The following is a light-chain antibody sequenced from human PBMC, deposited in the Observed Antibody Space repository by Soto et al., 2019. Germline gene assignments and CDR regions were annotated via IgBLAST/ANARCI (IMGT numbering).Light chain of an antibody. J-gene: IGKJ5*01. CDR2: GAS. CDR1: QSISSY. Sequence: DIPMTQSPSSLSASVGDRVTITCRASQSISSYLNWYQQKPGKAPKLLIYGASSLQSGVPSRFSGSGSGTDFTLTISSLQPEDFATYYCQQSYSTPSITFGQWTRLEIK. V-gene: IGKV1-39*01. CDR3: QQSYSTPSIT.